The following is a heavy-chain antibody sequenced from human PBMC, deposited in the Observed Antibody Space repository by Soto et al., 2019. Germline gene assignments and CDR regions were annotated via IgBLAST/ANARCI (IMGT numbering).Heavy chain of an antibody. CDR2: IIPMTGTP. V-gene: IGHV1-69*01. D-gene: IGHD1-1*01. Sequence: QVQLVQSGAEVQTPGSSVEVSCKASGGIFSSFSITWVRQVPGHGLEWMGGIIPMTGTPNYAEKFQGRLTLTADASTRTAYLVLSSLKSEDTAVYYCARGPILPGATSWLDPWGQGTVVFVSS. J-gene: IGHJ5*02. CDR3: ARGPILPGATSWLDP. CDR1: GGIFSSFS.